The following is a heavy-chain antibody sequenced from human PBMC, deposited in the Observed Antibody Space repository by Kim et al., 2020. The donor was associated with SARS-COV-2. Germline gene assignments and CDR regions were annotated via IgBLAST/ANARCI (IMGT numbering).Heavy chain of an antibody. CDR1: GGSISSSSHY. Sequence: SETLSLTCTVSGGSISSSSHYWGWIRQPPGKGLQWIGSIYYTGSTYYNPSLKSRVTISVDTSKNQFSLKLSSVTAADTAVYYCASHHTYYYDGSGYYDLSNYYYGMDVWGQGTTVTVSS. CDR3: ASHHTYYYDGSGYYDLSNYYYGMDV. D-gene: IGHD3-22*01. V-gene: IGHV4-39*01. J-gene: IGHJ6*02. CDR2: IYYTGST.